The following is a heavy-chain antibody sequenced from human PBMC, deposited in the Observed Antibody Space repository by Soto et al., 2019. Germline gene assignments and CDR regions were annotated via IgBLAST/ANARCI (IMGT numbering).Heavy chain of an antibody. D-gene: IGHD3-3*01. CDR1: GGSISGTTYS. CDR2: IYDRGNT. CDR3: ERVVKIFEPKHNIGWYCEL. V-gene: IGHV4-30-2*01. J-gene: IGHJ2*01. Sequence: PSETLSLTCAVSGGSISGTTYSWSWIRQPPGKGLEWIGYIYDRGNTYYNPSLKSQFSISVDRTKHHFSLKLTSVTAAHPAVYDCERVVKIFEPKHNIGWYCELWGRGTLGTVAS.